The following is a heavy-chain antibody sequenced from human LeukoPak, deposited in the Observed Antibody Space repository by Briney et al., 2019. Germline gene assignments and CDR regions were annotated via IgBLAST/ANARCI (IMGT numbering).Heavy chain of an antibody. V-gene: IGHV3-11*06. CDR2: ISSSSSYI. CDR3: ARVPPLSSGVFDY. J-gene: IGHJ4*02. Sequence: GGSLRLSCAVSGFSFSDNYMSWIRQAPGKGLEWVSSISSSSSYIYYADSVKGRFTISRDNAKNSLYLQMNSLRAEDTAVYYCARVPPLSSGVFDYWGQGTLVTVSS. CDR1: GFSFSDNY. D-gene: IGHD7-27*01.